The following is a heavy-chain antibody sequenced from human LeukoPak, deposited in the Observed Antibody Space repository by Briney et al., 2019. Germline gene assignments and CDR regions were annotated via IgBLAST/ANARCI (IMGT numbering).Heavy chain of an antibody. CDR3: AKDSAYYYDSSGYYYD. Sequence: GGSLRLSCAASGFTFDEYGMHWVRQAPGKGLEWVAFIRYDGTNKYYADSVKGRFTISRDNSKNTLYLQMNSLRAEDTAMYYCAKDSAYYYDSSGYYYDWGQGTLVTVSS. V-gene: IGHV3-30*02. D-gene: IGHD3-22*01. J-gene: IGHJ4*02. CDR2: IRYDGTNK. CDR1: GFTFDEYG.